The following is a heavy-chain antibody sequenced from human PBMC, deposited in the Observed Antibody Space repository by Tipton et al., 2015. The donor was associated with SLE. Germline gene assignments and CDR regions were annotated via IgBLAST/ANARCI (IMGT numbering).Heavy chain of an antibody. V-gene: IGHV1-18*01. J-gene: IGHJ1*01. Sequence: QLVQSGAEVKKPGASVKVSCKASGYPFTSYTITWVRQAPGQGLEWMGWISVYNLNTKYAQKLQGRVTMAIDTSTSTAYMELRSLTSDDTAVYYCARTLLDYYGGHGRYFQHWGQGTLVTVSS. CDR1: GYPFTSYT. D-gene: IGHD4-23*01. CDR3: ARTLLDYYGGHGRYFQH. CDR2: ISVYNLNT.